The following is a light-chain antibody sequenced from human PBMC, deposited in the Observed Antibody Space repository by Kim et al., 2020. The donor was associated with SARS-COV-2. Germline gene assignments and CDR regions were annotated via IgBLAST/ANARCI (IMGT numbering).Light chain of an antibody. V-gene: IGKV1-39*01. CDR2: GAS. Sequence: ASVGDRVTSTCRASQRIVSHVNWYQQIREKAPKLLIFGASSLQSGVPSRFSGSGSGTDFLLTINSLQPEYYGTYYCQQSYDYPRTFGQGTKVDIK. J-gene: IGKJ1*01. CDR3: QQSYDYPRT. CDR1: QRIVSH.